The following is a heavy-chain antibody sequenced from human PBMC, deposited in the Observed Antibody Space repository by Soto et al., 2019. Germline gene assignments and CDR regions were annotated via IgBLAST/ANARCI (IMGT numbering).Heavy chain of an antibody. Sequence: GGSLRLSCAASGFTFSSYWMSWVRQAPGKGLEWVANIKQDGSEKYYVDSVKGRFTISRDNAKNSLYLQMNSLRAEDTAVYYCARESSTSDVDFGIHYYYYMDVWGKGTTVTVSS. J-gene: IGHJ6*03. V-gene: IGHV3-7*01. CDR2: IKQDGSEK. D-gene: IGHD2-15*01. CDR3: ARESSTSDVDFGIHYYYYMDV. CDR1: GFTFSSYW.